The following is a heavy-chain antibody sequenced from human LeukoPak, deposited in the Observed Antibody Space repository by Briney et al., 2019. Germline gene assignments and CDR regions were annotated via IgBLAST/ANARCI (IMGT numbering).Heavy chain of an antibody. V-gene: IGHV3-30*04. CDR3: ARAMIGEPYFFDY. J-gene: IGHJ4*02. Sequence: GGSLRLSCAASGFTFSSYAMHWVRQAPGKGLEWVAIISYDDSNEYYADSVKGRFTISRDNAKNTLYLQMNSLGAEDTAVYYCARAMIGEPYFFDYWGQGTLVTVSS. CDR1: GFTFSSYA. CDR2: ISYDDSNE. D-gene: IGHD3-22*01.